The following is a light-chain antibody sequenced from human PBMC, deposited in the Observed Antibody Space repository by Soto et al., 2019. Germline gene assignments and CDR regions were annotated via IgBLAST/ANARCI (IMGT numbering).Light chain of an antibody. CDR3: QVWDSSSDHWV. J-gene: IGLJ3*02. CDR2: YDS. Sequence: SYELTQPPSVSVAPGKTARITCGGNNTGSKSVHWHQQKPGQAPVLVIYYDSDRPSGIPERFSGSNSGNTATLTISRVEAGDEADYYCQVWDSSSDHWVFGGGTKLTVL. V-gene: IGLV3-21*04. CDR1: NTGSKS.